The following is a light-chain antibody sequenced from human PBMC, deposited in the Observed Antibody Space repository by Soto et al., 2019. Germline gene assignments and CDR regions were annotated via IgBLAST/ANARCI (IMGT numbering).Light chain of an antibody. V-gene: IGKV3-20*01. CDR2: GAS. J-gene: IGKJ4*01. CDR3: RQFGTSLGFP. CDR1: QSVSSNF. Sequence: IVLRQSAGTLSLSPGERATLSCRASQSVSSNFLAWYQVKLGQAPRLLIYGASKRATGIPDRFSGSGSGTDFTLTISGLEPEDFAVYYCRQFGTSLGFPVGGGTKVDIK.